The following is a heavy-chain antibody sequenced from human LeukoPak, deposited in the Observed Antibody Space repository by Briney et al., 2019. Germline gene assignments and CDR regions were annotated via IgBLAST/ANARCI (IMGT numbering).Heavy chain of an antibody. Sequence: PGGSLRLSCAASGFTFSSYWMHWVRQAPGKGLVWVSRINSDGSSTSYADSVKGRFTISRDNAKNTLYLQMNSLRAEDTAVYYCARGFSGGPYYDFWSGYYNGYYYYYMDVWGKGTTVTVSS. CDR3: ARGFSGGPYYDFWSGYYNGYYYYYMDV. D-gene: IGHD3-3*01. CDR2: INSDGSST. J-gene: IGHJ6*03. CDR1: GFTFSSYW. V-gene: IGHV3-74*01.